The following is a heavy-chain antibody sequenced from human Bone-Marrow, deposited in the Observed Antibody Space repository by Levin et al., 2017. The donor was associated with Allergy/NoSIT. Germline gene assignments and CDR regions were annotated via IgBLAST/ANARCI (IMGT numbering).Heavy chain of an antibody. J-gene: IGHJ6*02. Sequence: GGSLRLSCAASGFTFSSYGMHWVRQAPGKGLEWVAVISYDGSNKYYADSVKGRFTISRDNSKNTLYLQMNSLRAEDTAVYYCAKDLSSSGRGVKYYYYYGMDVWGQGTTVTVSS. CDR1: GFTFSSYG. V-gene: IGHV3-30*18. D-gene: IGHD6-6*01. CDR2: ISYDGSNK. CDR3: AKDLSSSGRGVKYYYYYGMDV.